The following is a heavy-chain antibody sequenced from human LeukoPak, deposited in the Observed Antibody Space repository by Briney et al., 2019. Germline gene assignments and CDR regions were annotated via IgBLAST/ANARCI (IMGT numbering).Heavy chain of an antibody. V-gene: IGHV3-9*03. CDR2: ISWNSGSI. D-gene: IGHD6-19*01. CDR1: GFTFDDYA. CDR3: ATGQSITVAGLLAFDI. J-gene: IGHJ3*02. Sequence: GRSLRLSCAASGFTFDDYAMHWVRQAPGKGLEWVSGISWNSGSIGYADSVKGRFTISRDNAKNSLYLQMNSLRAEDMALYYCATGQSITVAGLLAFDIWGQGTMVTVSS.